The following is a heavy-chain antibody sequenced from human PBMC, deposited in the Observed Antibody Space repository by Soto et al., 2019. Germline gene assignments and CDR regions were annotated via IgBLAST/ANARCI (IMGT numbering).Heavy chain of an antibody. CDR3: ATLIMITFGGVIGP. Sequence: GPVKVSCKVSGYTLTELSMHWVRQAPGKGLEWMGGIDPEDGETIYAQKFQGRVTMTEDTSTDTAYMELSGLRSEDTAVYYCATLIMITFGGVIGPWGQGTLVTVSS. CDR1: GYTLTELS. D-gene: IGHD3-16*01. V-gene: IGHV1-24*01. CDR2: IDPEDGET. J-gene: IGHJ5*02.